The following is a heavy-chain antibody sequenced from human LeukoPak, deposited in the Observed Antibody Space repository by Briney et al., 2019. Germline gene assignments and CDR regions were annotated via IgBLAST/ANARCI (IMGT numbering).Heavy chain of an antibody. V-gene: IGHV1-2*02. J-gene: IGHJ5*02. Sequence: ASVKVSCKASGYTFTGYYMHWVRQAPGQGLEWMGWINPNSGGTNYAQKFQGRVTITADESTSTAYMELSSLRSEDTAVYYCARDRGSYYGSGSYYYHWFDPWGQGTLVTVSS. CDR3: ARDRGSYYGSGSYYYHWFDP. CDR1: GYTFTGYY. CDR2: INPNSGGT. D-gene: IGHD3-10*01.